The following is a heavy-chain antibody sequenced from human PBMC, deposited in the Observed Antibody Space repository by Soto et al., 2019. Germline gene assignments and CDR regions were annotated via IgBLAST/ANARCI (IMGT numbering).Heavy chain of an antibody. D-gene: IGHD2-15*01. Sequence: SETLSLTCAVYGGSFSGYYWSWIRQPPGKGLEWIREINHSGSTNYNPSLKSRVTISVDTSKNQFSLKLSSVTAADTAVYYCASRYCSGGSCHRLFDPWGQGTLVTVS. CDR2: INHSGST. CDR3: ASRYCSGGSCHRLFDP. V-gene: IGHV4-34*01. J-gene: IGHJ5*02. CDR1: GGSFSGYY.